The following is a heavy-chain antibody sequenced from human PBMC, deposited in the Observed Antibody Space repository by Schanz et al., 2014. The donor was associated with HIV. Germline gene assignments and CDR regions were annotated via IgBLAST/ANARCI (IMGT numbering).Heavy chain of an antibody. CDR2: ISYDGSYK. V-gene: IGHV3-30*03. J-gene: IGHJ6*02. CDR1: GFTFSTYG. CDR3: ARTTIAAPGTEYYYGMDV. Sequence: QVQLVESGGGVVQPGRSLRLSCAASGFTFSTYGMHWVRQGPGKGLEWVAVISYDGSYKYYADSVKGRFTISRDNSKNTLFLQMNSLRAEDTAVYYCARTTIAAPGTEYYYGMDVWGQGTTVTVSS. D-gene: IGHD6-13*01.